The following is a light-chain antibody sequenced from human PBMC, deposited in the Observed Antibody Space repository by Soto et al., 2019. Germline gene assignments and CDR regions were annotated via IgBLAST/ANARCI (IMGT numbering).Light chain of an antibody. CDR2: KES. V-gene: IGKV1-5*03. CDR3: QQYNTLST. J-gene: IGKJ2*01. Sequence: DIQMTQSPSTLSASVGDRVTITCRASQSVSGWLAWYQQKPGKAPKLLIYKESSLESGVPSRFSGSASGTEFTVTISSLQPDDFATYYCQQYNTLSTFGQGTKLDSK. CDR1: QSVSGW.